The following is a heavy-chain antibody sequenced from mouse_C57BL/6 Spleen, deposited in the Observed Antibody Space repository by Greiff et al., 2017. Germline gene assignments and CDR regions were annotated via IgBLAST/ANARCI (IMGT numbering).Heavy chain of an antibody. Sequence: VQLQQSGPELVKPGASVKISCKASGYSFTGYYMNWVKRSPEKSLEWIGEINPSTGGTTYNQKFKAKATLTVDKSSSTAYMQLKSLTSEDSAVYYCARRGGEFDYWGQGTTLTVSS. CDR1: GYSFTGYY. J-gene: IGHJ2*01. CDR3: ARRGGEFDY. CDR2: INPSTGGT. V-gene: IGHV1-42*01.